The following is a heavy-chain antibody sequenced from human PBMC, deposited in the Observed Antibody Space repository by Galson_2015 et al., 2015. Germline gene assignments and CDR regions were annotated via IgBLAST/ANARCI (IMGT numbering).Heavy chain of an antibody. J-gene: IGHJ4*02. CDR2: INSDGSST. V-gene: IGHV3-74*01. CDR1: GFTFSSYW. CDR3: ARGVGDFWSAYYGLDS. D-gene: IGHD3-3*01. Sequence: SLRLSCAASGFTFSSYWMHWVRQAPGKGLVWVSRINSDGSSTSYADSVKGRFTISRDNAKNTLFLQMNSLRDEDTGVYYCARGVGDFWSAYYGLDSWGQGTLVTVSS.